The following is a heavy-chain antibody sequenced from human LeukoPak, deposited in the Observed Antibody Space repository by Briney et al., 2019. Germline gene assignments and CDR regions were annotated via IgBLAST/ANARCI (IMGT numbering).Heavy chain of an antibody. Sequence: GGSLRLSCTASGFTFSGAWMTWVRQAPGKGLEWVANIKTDGSRTLYADSVKGRFTISRDNAKNSLYLQMNSLSAEDTAVYYCARGGGSYYSYYYYMDVWGKGTTVTVSS. D-gene: IGHD1-26*01. CDR2: IKTDGSRT. CDR1: GFTFSGAW. V-gene: IGHV3-7*01. J-gene: IGHJ6*03. CDR3: ARGGGSYYSYYYYMDV.